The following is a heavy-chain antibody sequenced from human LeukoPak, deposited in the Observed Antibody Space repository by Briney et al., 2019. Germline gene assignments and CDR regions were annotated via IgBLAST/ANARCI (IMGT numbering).Heavy chain of an antibody. Sequence: GGSLRLSCAASGFTFSSYEMNWVRQAPGKGLEWVSYISSSGSTIYYADSVKGRFTISRDNAKSSPYLQMNSLRAEDTAVYYCARAAGYELFDYWGQGTLVTVSS. CDR3: ARAAGYELFDY. D-gene: IGHD5-12*01. CDR2: ISSSGSTI. CDR1: GFTFSSYE. J-gene: IGHJ4*02. V-gene: IGHV3-48*03.